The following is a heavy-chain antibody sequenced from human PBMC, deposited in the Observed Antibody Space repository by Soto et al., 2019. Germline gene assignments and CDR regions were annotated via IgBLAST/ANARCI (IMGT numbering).Heavy chain of an antibody. D-gene: IGHD3-3*01. CDR1: GFTFSSYW. CDR2: IKQDGSEK. Sequence: GGSLRLSCAASGFTFSSYWMSWVRQAPGKGLEWVANIKQDGSEKYYVDSVKGRFTISRDNAKNSLYLQMNSLRAEDTAVYYCARAYYDFWSGYYSLRYFDYWGQGTLVTVSS. V-gene: IGHV3-7*05. J-gene: IGHJ4*02. CDR3: ARAYYDFWSGYYSLRYFDY.